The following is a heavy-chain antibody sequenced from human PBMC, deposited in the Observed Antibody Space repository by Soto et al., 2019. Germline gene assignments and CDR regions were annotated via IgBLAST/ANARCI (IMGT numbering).Heavy chain of an antibody. CDR2: INPNSGGT. Sequence: ASVKVSCKASGYTFTGYYMHWVRQAPGQGLEWMGWINPNSGGTNYAQKFQGWVTMTRDTSISTAYMELSRLRSDDTAVYYCARGGYSSGWYLNYFDYWGHGTLVTVSS. J-gene: IGHJ4*01. CDR3: ARGGYSSGWYLNYFDY. CDR1: GYTFTGYY. D-gene: IGHD6-19*01. V-gene: IGHV1-2*04.